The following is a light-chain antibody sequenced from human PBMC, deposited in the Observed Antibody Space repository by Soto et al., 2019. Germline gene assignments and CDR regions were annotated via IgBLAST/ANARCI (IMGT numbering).Light chain of an antibody. J-gene: IGKJ1*01. CDR3: QQYGSSPGT. CDR2: GAS. V-gene: IGKV3-20*01. Sequence: EGVLTQSPGTLSLSPGERATLSCRASQSVSSSYLAWYQQKPGQAPRLLIYGASSRATGIPDRFSGSGSGTDFTLTISRLEPEDFAVYYCQQYGSSPGTFGQGTKVDIK. CDR1: QSVSSSY.